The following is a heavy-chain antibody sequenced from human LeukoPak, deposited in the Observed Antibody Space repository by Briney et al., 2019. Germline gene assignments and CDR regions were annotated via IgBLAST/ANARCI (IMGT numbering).Heavy chain of an antibody. CDR2: IYYSGST. Sequence: SETLSLTCTVSGGSISSYYWSWIRQPPGKGLEWTGYIYYSGSTNYNPSLKSRVTISVDTSKNQFSLKLSSVTAADTAVYYCARGRGSYLYWGQGTLVTVSS. D-gene: IGHD1-26*01. V-gene: IGHV4-59*01. J-gene: IGHJ4*02. CDR1: GGSISSYY. CDR3: ARGRGSYLY.